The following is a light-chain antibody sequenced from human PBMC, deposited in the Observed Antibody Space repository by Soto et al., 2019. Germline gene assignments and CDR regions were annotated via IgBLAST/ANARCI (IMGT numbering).Light chain of an antibody. CDR2: GAS. J-gene: IGKJ3*01. CDR1: QSVSNNY. V-gene: IGKV3-20*01. Sequence: EIVLTQSPGSLSLSPGERATLSCRASQSVSNNYLAWYQQKPGQAPRLLIYGASTRATAIPDRFSGSGSGTDFTLTISRLDPEDFAVYYCQRYGSSPGLFTFGPGTKVDIK. CDR3: QRYGSSPGLFT.